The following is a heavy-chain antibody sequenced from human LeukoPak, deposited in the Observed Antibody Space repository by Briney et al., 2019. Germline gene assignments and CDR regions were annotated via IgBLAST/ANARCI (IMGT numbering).Heavy chain of an antibody. CDR1: GGTFSSYA. D-gene: IGHD3-22*01. V-gene: IGHV1-69*05. CDR3: ARDLLNPDYYDSSGYLSGAFDI. CDR2: IIPIFGTA. Sequence: SVKVSCKASGGTFSSYAISWVRQAPGQGLEWMGGIIPIFGTANYAQKFQGRVTITTDESTSTAYMELSSLRSEDTAVYYCARDLLNPDYYDSSGYLSGAFDIWGQGTMVTVSS. J-gene: IGHJ3*02.